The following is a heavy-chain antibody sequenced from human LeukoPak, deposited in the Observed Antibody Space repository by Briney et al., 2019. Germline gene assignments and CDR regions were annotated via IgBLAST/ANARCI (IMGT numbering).Heavy chain of an antibody. Sequence: SETLSLTCTVSGGSISSYYWSWIRQPAGKGLEWIGRIYTSGSTNYNPSLKSRVTMSVDTSKNQFSLKLSSVTAADTAVYYCARCSWDYYYYYMDVWGKGTTVTISS. CDR3: ARCSWDYYYYYMDV. D-gene: IGHD6-13*01. J-gene: IGHJ6*03. CDR2: IYTSGST. CDR1: GGSISSYY. V-gene: IGHV4-4*07.